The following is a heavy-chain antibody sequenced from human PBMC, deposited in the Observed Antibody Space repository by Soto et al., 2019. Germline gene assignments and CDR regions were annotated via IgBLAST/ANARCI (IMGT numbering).Heavy chain of an antibody. Sequence: PSETLSLTCTVSGGSISSGAYYWSWVRQRPGKGLEWIGYIYYSGTTYYNPSLKSRVTISLDTSKNQFSLKLSSVTAADTAVYSCAGVRTKAPDYCTHAVCYPHPQYFDSWGQGALVTVSS. CDR2: IYYSGTT. CDR1: GGSISSGAYY. CDR3: AGVRTKAPDYCTHAVCYPHPQYFDS. V-gene: IGHV4-31*03. J-gene: IGHJ4*02. D-gene: IGHD2-8*01.